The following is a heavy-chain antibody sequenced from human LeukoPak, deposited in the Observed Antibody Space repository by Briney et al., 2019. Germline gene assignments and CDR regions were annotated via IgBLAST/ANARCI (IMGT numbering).Heavy chain of an antibody. D-gene: IGHD2-15*01. CDR1: GFTISSYA. Sequence: PGGTLTLTCAASGFTISSYAMSWVRQAPGKEREWVIANSGSGGSTYYTDSVKGRITISRDNSKNKLDLQMNSLRAEDTAVYYCAKDPSRYCSGGSCYVDYWGKGTLVTVSS. V-gene: IGHV3-23*01. J-gene: IGHJ4*02. CDR2: NSGSGGST. CDR3: AKDPSRYCSGGSCYVDY.